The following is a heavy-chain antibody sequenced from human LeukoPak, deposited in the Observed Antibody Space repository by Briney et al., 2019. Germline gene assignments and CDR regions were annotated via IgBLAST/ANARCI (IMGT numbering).Heavy chain of an antibody. D-gene: IGHD2-21*02. CDR1: GFIFRKVW. CDR3: TTRVVTTNDF. J-gene: IGHJ4*02. CDR2: ILTTVESGTT. Sequence: GGSLRLSCAASGFIFRKVWMNWVRETPGKGGEWGGRILTTVESGTTDYGTTDYAAPVKGRFTISRDDSRNILYLQMNSLRTEATAVYYCTTRVVTTNDFWGQGILVTVSS. V-gene: IGHV3-15*01.